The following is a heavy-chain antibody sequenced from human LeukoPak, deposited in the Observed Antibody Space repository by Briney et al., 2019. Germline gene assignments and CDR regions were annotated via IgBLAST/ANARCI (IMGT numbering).Heavy chain of an antibody. CDR3: ARGSRQRRDGLTGIFDN. CDR2: VSSSSSTI. CDR1: GFIFSSYD. D-gene: IGHD5-24*01. V-gene: IGHV3-48*03. J-gene: IGHJ4*02. Sequence: GGSLRLSCAASGFIFSSYDMNWVRQAPGKGLERVSYVSSSSSTIHYADSVKGRFTISRDNAKNSLYLQMSILRAEDTAVYYCARGSRQRRDGLTGIFDNWGQGTLVTVSS.